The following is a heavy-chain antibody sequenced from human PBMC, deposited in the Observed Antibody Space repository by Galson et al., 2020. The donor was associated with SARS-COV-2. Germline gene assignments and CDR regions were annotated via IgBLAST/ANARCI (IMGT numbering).Heavy chain of an antibody. V-gene: IGHV3-23*01. Sequence: GGSLRLSCAASGFTFSRYAMSWVRQAPGKGLEWVSSVSGTGDRTYYADSVKGRLTISRDNSRNTLYLQMNSLRGEDSALYYCAKDQGNDYCDQPDSWGQGTLVTVCS. CDR1: GFTFSRYA. J-gene: IGHJ4*02. CDR3: AKDQGNDYCDQPDS. D-gene: IGHD4-17*01. CDR2: VSGTGDRT.